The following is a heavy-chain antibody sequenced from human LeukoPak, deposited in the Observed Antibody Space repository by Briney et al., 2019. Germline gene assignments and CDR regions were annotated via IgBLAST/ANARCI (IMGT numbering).Heavy chain of an antibody. CDR3: ARLGSTPGYYYYYGMDA. Sequence: SETLSLACTVSGGSISSYYWSWIRQPPGKGLEWIGYIYYSGSTNYNPSLKSRVTISVDTSKNQFSLKLSSVTAADTAVYYCARLGSTPGYYYYYGMDAWGQGTTVTVSS. CDR1: GGSISSYY. CDR2: IYYSGST. J-gene: IGHJ6*02. D-gene: IGHD1-26*01. V-gene: IGHV4-59*08.